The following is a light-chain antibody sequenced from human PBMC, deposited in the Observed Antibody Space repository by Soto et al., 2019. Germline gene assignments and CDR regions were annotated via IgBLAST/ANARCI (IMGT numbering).Light chain of an antibody. V-gene: IGKV1-5*03. CDR3: KQYIRYSIT. Sequence: DIQMTQSPSTLSASVGDRVTITCRASQSVYHWLAWYQQKPGKAPTALIYQAAALNSGVQSRFSGSGSGTAFTLTTSTLQPDDFATNYSKQYIRYSITFAGGT. J-gene: IGKJ4*01. CDR2: QAA. CDR1: QSVYHW.